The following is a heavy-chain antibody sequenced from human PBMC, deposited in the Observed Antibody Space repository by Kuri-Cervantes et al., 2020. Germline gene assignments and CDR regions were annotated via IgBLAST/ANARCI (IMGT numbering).Heavy chain of an antibody. J-gene: IGHJ6*02. D-gene: IGHD3-22*01. Sequence: SVKVSCKASGGAFSSYSISWVRQAPGQGLEWMGGIIPIFGTTNYAQKFQGRVTTTADESTSTVYMELSSLRSDDTAVYYCARDHPQVITMIVVDYYYYYGMDVWGQGTTVTVSS. V-gene: IGHV1-69*13. CDR3: ARDHPQVITMIVVDYYYYYGMDV. CDR2: IIPIFGTT. CDR1: GGAFSSYS.